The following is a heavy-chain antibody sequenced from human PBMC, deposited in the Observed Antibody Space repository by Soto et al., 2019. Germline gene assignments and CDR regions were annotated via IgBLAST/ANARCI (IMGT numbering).Heavy chain of an antibody. Sequence: SVKVSCKASGYTFTGYYMHWVRQAPGQGLEWMGGIIPIFGTANYAQKFQGRVTITADESTSTAYMELSSLRSEDTAVYYCARDRSGGGTFDIWGQGTMVTVSS. D-gene: IGHD1-26*01. J-gene: IGHJ3*02. CDR1: GYTFTGYY. CDR3: ARDRSGGGTFDI. CDR2: IIPIFGTA. V-gene: IGHV1-69*13.